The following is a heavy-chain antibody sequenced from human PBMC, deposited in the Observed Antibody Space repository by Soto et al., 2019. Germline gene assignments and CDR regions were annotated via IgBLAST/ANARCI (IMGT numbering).Heavy chain of an antibody. J-gene: IGHJ4*02. CDR3: ARDPMVVVPAAMEAGGDY. D-gene: IGHD2-2*01. V-gene: IGHV1-18*01. Sequence: QVQLVQSGAEVKKPGASVKVSCKASGYTFTSYGISWVRQAPGQGLEWMGWISAYNGNTNYAQKLQGRVTMTTDTSTSTAYMELSGLSSDDTAVYYCARDPMVVVPAAMEAGGDYWGQGTLVTVAS. CDR1: GYTFTSYG. CDR2: ISAYNGNT.